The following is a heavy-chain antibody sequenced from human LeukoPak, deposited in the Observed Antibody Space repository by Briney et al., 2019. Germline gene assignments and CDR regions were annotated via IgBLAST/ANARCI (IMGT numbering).Heavy chain of an antibody. Sequence: GGSLRLSCAASGFTFSNSWMSWVRQAPGKGLEWVANIKYDGSEYYYVDSVKGRFTSSRDNSKNTLYLQMNSLRAEGTAVYYCAKDTPESYLDYWGQGTLVTVSS. CDR1: GFTFSNSW. J-gene: IGHJ4*02. V-gene: IGHV3-7*03. CDR2: IKYDGSEY. CDR3: AKDTPESYLDY.